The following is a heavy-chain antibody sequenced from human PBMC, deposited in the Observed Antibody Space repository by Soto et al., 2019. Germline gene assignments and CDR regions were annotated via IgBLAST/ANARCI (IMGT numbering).Heavy chain of an antibody. CDR3: ARGPSPYYFDY. D-gene: IGHD2-2*01. CDR2: INAGNGNT. V-gene: IGHV1-3*01. J-gene: IGHJ4*02. CDR1: GYTVTSYA. Sequence: QVQLVQSGAEVKKPGASVKVSCKASGYTVTSYAMHWVRQAPGQRLEWMGWINAGNGNTKYSQKFQGRVTITRDTSASTAYMELSSLRSEDTAVYYCARGPSPYYFDYWGQGTLVTVSS.